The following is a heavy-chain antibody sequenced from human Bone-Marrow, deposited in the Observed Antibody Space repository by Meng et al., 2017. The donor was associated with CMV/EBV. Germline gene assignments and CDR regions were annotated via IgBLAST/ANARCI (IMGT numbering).Heavy chain of an antibody. J-gene: IGHJ4*02. Sequence: KASGYTFTSYYMRWVRQAPGQGLEWMGIINPSGGSTSYAQKFQGRVTMTRDTSTSTVYMELSSLRSEDTAVYYCARSDPGWELLFDYWGQGTLVTVSS. D-gene: IGHD1-26*01. CDR2: INPSGGST. V-gene: IGHV1-46*01. CDR1: GYTFTSYY. CDR3: ARSDPGWELLFDY.